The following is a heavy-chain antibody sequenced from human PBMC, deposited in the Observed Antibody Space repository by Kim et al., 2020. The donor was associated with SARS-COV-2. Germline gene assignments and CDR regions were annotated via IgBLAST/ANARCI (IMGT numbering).Heavy chain of an antibody. CDR3: ARQVNPGLNHFDY. J-gene: IGHJ4*01. V-gene: IGHV3-7*03. CDR1: GFTFSSYW. CDR2: IKQDESDI. Sequence: GGSLRLSCAASGFTFSSYWMSWVRQAPGKGLEWVADIKQDESDINYVDSVKGRFTISRDNAKNSLYLQMNSLRAEETAVYYCARQVNPGLNHFDYWADGT. D-gene: IGHD3-10*01.